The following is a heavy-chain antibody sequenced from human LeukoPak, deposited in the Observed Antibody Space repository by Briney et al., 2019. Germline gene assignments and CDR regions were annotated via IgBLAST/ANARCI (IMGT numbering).Heavy chain of an antibody. Sequence: PSQTLSLTCTVSGGSISSGDYYWSWIRQPPGKGLEWIGYIYYSGSTYYNPSLKSQVTISVDTSKNQFSLKLSSVTAADTAVYYCARRSYYYDSSGYFDYWGQGTLVTVSS. J-gene: IGHJ4*02. CDR2: IYYSGST. CDR3: ARRSYYYDSSGYFDY. D-gene: IGHD3-22*01. CDR1: GGSISSGDYY. V-gene: IGHV4-30-4*01.